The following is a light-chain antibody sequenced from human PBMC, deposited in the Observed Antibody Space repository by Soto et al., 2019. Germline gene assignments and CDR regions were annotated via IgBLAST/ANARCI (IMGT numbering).Light chain of an antibody. CDR1: QSVSGN. CDR3: QQYNYRPPA. CDR2: GAS. V-gene: IGKV3-15*01. Sequence: EIVMTQSPATLSVSPGERAALSCRAGQSVSGNLAWYQQTPGQAPRLLIYGASTRATGIPARFSGSGFGTEFTLTISSLKSEDFAVYYCQQYNYRPPAFGQGTRLEIK. J-gene: IGKJ5*01.